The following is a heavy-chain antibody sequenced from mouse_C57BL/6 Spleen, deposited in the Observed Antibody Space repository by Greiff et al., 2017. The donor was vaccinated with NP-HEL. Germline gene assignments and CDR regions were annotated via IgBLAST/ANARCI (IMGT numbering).Heavy chain of an antibody. D-gene: IGHD4-1*01. V-gene: IGHV1-81*01. CDR1: GYTFTSYG. J-gene: IGHJ1*03. CDR3: ARSGWDVDWYFDV. Sequence: QVQLQQSGAELARPGASVKLSCKASGYTFTSYGISWVKQRTGQGLEWIGEIYPRSGNTYYNEKFKGKATLTADKTSSTAYMELRSLTSEDSAVYFCARSGWDVDWYFDVWGTGTTVTVSS. CDR2: IYPRSGNT.